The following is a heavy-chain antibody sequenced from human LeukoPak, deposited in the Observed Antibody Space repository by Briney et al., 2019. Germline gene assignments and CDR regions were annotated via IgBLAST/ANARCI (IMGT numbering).Heavy chain of an antibody. CDR2: IHYSGSA. D-gene: IGHD3-10*01. CDR3: ARQVRQPLGRAGVDC. J-gene: IGHJ4*02. V-gene: IGHV4-31*03. Sequence: PSETLSLTCIVSGGSINSDDYFYNWIRQHPGKDLEWIGFIHYSGSAYYNPSLKSRVTISVDTSKNQFSLNLKSVTAADTAVYYCARQVRQPLGRAGVDCWGQGTLVTVSS. CDR1: GGSINSDDYF.